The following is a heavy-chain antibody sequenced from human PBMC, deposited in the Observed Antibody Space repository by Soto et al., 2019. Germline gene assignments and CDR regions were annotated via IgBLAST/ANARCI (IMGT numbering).Heavy chain of an antibody. D-gene: IGHD2-15*01. V-gene: IGHV1-18*04. J-gene: IGHJ6*02. Sequence: QVQLVQSGAEVKKPGASVKFSCKASGYTFTSYGISWVRQAPGQGVEWMEWISAYNSNRNHAQKLQVRVTMTTDTSTITAYMELRSLRSDDTAVYYCARGGCWLNYYYCGMDLWGQGTTVTGSS. CDR2: ISAYNSNR. CDR3: ARGGCWLNYYYCGMDL. CDR1: GYTFTSYG.